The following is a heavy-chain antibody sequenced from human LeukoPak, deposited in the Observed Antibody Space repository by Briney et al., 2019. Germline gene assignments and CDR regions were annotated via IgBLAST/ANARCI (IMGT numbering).Heavy chain of an antibody. Sequence: PSETLSLTCTVSGGSVSSGSYYWSWIRQPPGKGLEWIGYIYYSGSTNYNPSLKSRLTISVDTSKNQFSLKLTSVTVADTAVYYCARANRDFWSGYYNWFDPWGQGTLVTVSS. CDR2: IYYSGST. CDR1: GGSVSSGSYY. J-gene: IGHJ5*02. D-gene: IGHD3-3*01. CDR3: ARANRDFWSGYYNWFDP. V-gene: IGHV4-61*01.